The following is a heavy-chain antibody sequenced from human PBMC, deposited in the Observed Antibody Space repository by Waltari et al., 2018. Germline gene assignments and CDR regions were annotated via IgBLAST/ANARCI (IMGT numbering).Heavy chain of an antibody. CDR2: IYYTGST. V-gene: IGHV4-59*01. D-gene: IGHD2-21*02. CDR3: ARGGGGDWEWFDP. CDR1: GGSISDFY. J-gene: IGHJ5*02. Sequence: QVQLQESGPSLLKPSATLSLICTVSGGSISDFYWSWVRQPPGKELYCIGYIYYTGSTNFNPSLKSRVTMSVDTSKNQFSLKLSSVTAADTAFYYCARGGGGDWEWFDPWGQGTLVTVSS.